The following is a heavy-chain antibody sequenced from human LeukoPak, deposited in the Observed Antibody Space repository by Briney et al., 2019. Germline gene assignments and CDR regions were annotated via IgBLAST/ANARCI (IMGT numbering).Heavy chain of an antibody. D-gene: IGHD2-15*01. V-gene: IGHV1-69*04. Sequence: GSSVKVSCKASGGTFSSYAISWVRQAPGQGLEWMGRIIPILGIANYAQKFQGRVTITANKSTSTAYMELSSLRSEDTAVYYCARAATYFDYWGQGTLVTVSS. CDR1: GGTFSSYA. CDR3: ARAATYFDY. J-gene: IGHJ4*02. CDR2: IIPILGIA.